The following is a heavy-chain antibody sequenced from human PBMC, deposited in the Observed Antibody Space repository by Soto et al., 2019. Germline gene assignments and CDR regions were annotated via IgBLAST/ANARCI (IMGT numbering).Heavy chain of an antibody. V-gene: IGHV3-23*01. CDR3: AKDRAKDFWSGYHRHFEY. CDR1: EFTFSSYA. D-gene: IGHD3-3*01. CDR2: ISDSGGST. Sequence: EVQLLESGGGLVQPGGSLRLSCAASEFTFSSYAMSWVRQAPGKGLEWVSGISDSGGSTHYADSVKGRFTISRDNPKNLVYLHMNSLRAEDTGVYSCAKDRAKDFWSGYHRHFEYWGQGTLVTVYS. J-gene: IGHJ4*02.